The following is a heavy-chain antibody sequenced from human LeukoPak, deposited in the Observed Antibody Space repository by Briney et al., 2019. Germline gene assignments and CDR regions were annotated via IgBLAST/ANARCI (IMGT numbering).Heavy chain of an antibody. D-gene: IGHD6-19*01. J-gene: IGHJ4*02. CDR2: IYSGGST. CDR1: GFTVSSNY. CDR3: ARDIAVAGRTDY. Sequence: GGSLRPSCAASGFTVSSNYMSWVRQAPGKGLEWVSVIYSGGSTYYADSVKGRFTISRDNSKNTLYLQMNSLRAEDTAVYYCARDIAVAGRTDYWGQGTLVTVSS. V-gene: IGHV3-53*01.